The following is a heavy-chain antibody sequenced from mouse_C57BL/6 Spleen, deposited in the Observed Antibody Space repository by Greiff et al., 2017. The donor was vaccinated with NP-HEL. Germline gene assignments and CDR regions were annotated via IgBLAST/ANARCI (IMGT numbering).Heavy chain of an antibody. D-gene: IGHD1-1*01. CDR2: IDPSDSET. Sequence: QVQLQQPGAELVRPGSSVKLSCKASGYTFTSYWMHWVKQRPIQSLEWIGNIDPSDSETHYNQKFKDKATLTVDKSSSTAYMQLSSLTSEDSAVYYFESGEYGSSPRFAYWGQGTLVTVSA. V-gene: IGHV1-52*01. J-gene: IGHJ3*01. CDR1: GYTFTSYW. CDR3: ESGEYGSSPRFAY.